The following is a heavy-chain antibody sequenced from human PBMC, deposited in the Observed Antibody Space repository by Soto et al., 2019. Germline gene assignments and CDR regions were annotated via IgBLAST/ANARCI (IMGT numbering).Heavy chain of an antibody. D-gene: IGHD1-26*01. Sequence: SVKDSCKASCYTFTSYGISWVRQAPVQGLEWMGWISAYNGNTSYAQKLQGRVTMTTDTSTSTAYMELRSLRSDDTAVYYCARGGELALFDYWGQGTLVTVSS. V-gene: IGHV1-18*01. CDR3: ARGGELALFDY. CDR1: CYTFTSYG. CDR2: ISAYNGNT. J-gene: IGHJ4*02.